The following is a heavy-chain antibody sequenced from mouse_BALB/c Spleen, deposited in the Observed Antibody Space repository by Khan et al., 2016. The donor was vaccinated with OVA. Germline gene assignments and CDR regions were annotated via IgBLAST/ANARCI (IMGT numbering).Heavy chain of an antibody. Sequence: VQLQQSGAELARPGASVKLSCKSSGYTFTSYWMQWIKQRPGKGLEWIGTIYPGDGDTRYTQKFKDKATLTADKSSNTAYMQLSNLASEDSAVYYCASYRYDYFDYWGQGTTLTVSS. CDR1: GYTFTSYW. V-gene: IGHV1-87*01. CDR3: ASYRYDYFDY. J-gene: IGHJ2*01. D-gene: IGHD2-14*01. CDR2: IYPGDGDT.